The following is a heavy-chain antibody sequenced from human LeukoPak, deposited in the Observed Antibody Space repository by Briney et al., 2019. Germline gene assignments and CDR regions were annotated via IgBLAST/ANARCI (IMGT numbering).Heavy chain of an antibody. D-gene: IGHD4-17*01. CDR3: ARPNRPSYGDPTWDY. CDR1: GFTFSSYW. V-gene: IGHV3-7*01. J-gene: IGHJ4*02. CDR2: IKQDGSEK. Sequence: GGSLRLSCAASGFTFSSYWMSWVRQAPGKGLEWVANIKQDGSEKYYVDSVKGRFTISRDNAKNSLYLQMNRLRAEDTAVYYCARPNRPSYGDPTWDYWGQGTLVTVSS.